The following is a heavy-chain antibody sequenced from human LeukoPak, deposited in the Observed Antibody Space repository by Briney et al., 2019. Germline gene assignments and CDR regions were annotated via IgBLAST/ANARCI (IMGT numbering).Heavy chain of an antibody. Sequence: GGSLRLSCAASGFRFSSYEMNWVRQAPGKGLEWVSHISSSGSIIFYADSVKGRFTISRDNAKNSLYLQMNSLRAEDTSVYYCGERLSPAYYYMAVWGKGPTVTVSS. V-gene: IGHV3-48*03. CDR1: GFRFSSYE. J-gene: IGHJ6*04. D-gene: IGHD3-10*01. CDR3: GERLSPAYYYMAV. CDR2: ISSSGSII.